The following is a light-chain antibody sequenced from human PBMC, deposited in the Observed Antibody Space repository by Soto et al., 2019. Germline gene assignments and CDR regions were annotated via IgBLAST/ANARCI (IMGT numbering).Light chain of an antibody. CDR3: QQSYSTLGT. Sequence: DIQMTQSPSSLSASVGDRVTITCRASQSISSYLNWYQQKPGKAPKLLIYAASSLQSGVPSRFSGSGSGTDFTLTISRLQPEDFATYYCQQSYSTLGTFGPWTKVDIK. CDR2: AAS. J-gene: IGKJ3*01. V-gene: IGKV1-39*01. CDR1: QSISSY.